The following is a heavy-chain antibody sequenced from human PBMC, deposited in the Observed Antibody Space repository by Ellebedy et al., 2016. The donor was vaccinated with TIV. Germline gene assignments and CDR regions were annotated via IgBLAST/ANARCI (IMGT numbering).Heavy chain of an antibody. CDR1: GVSIKTSPSY. CDR2: IYYSGST. D-gene: IGHD3-9*01. V-gene: IGHV4-61*01. Sequence: SETLSLTXTVSGVSIKTSPSYWGWIRQTPGKGLEWIGYIYYSGSTNYNPSLKSRVTISVDTSKNQFSLKLSSVTAADTAVYYCARDTIFLGLDYWGQGTLVTVSS. J-gene: IGHJ4*02. CDR3: ARDTIFLGLDY.